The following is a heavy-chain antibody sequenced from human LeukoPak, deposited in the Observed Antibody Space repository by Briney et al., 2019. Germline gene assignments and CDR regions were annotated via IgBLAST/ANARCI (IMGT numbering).Heavy chain of an antibody. J-gene: IGHJ4*02. Sequence: GGSLRLSCAASGFTFSSYGMHWVRQAPCKGLEWVAVISYDGSNKYYADSVKGRFTISRDNSKNTLYLQMNSLRAEDTAVYYCAKDGGIAVAGTSSRPLEYWGQGTLVTVSS. V-gene: IGHV3-30*18. CDR3: AKDGGIAVAGTSSRPLEY. D-gene: IGHD6-19*01. CDR2: ISYDGSNK. CDR1: GFTFSSYG.